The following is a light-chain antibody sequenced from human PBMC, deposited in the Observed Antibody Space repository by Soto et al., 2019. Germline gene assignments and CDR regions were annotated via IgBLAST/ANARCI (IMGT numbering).Light chain of an antibody. CDR1: QSVSSSY. CDR3: QQYGT. J-gene: IGKJ4*01. V-gene: IGKV3-20*01. Sequence: EIVLTQSPGTLSLSPGERATLSCRASQSVSSSYLAWYQQKPGQAPRLLIYCASSRATGIPDRFSGSGSGTDFTLTISRLEAEDFAVYYCQQYGTFGGGTKVEIK. CDR2: CAS.